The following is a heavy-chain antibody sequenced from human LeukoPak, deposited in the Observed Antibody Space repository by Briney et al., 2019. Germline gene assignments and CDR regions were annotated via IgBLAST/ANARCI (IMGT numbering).Heavy chain of an antibody. CDR3: SRGYSGASVYAFDI. D-gene: IGHD5-12*01. V-gene: IGHV3-72*01. Sequence: GGSLRLSCAASGSGFTFSDPYMDWVRQAPGKWLEWVGRIGNKGDRYTTEYATSVKGRFTISRDDSRKSLYLQMNSLRTEDTAVYHCSRGYSGASVYAFDIWGPGTMVTVSS. CDR1: GSGFTFSDPY. CDR2: IGNKGDRYTT. J-gene: IGHJ3*02.